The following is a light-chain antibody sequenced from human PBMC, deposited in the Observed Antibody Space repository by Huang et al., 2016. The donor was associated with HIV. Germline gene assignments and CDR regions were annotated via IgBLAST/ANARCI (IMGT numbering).Light chain of an antibody. CDR2: AVS. J-gene: IGKJ5*01. CDR1: QVISNS. CDR3: QQYYSTPPFT. V-gene: IGKV1-NL1*01. Sequence: IHLTQSPSSLSASVGDRVTITCWASQVISNSLAWYQQKPGKAPKLLRYAVSRFKRGIPSRFSVIGSGTESTLTINSLQPEDFATYCCQQYYSTPPFTFGRGTRLEI.